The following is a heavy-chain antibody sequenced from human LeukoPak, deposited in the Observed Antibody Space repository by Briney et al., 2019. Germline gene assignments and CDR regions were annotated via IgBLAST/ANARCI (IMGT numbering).Heavy chain of an antibody. CDR1: GFTFSSYW. CDR2: IKQDGSEK. J-gene: IGHJ4*02. CDR3: AKGSGWYKYFDY. V-gene: IGHV3-7*01. D-gene: IGHD6-19*01. Sequence: GGSLRLSCAASGFTFSSYWMSWVRQAPGKGLEWVANIKQDGSEKYYVDSVKDRFTISRDNAKNTLFLQMNSLRAEDTAVYYCAKGSGWYKYFDYWGQGTLVTVSS.